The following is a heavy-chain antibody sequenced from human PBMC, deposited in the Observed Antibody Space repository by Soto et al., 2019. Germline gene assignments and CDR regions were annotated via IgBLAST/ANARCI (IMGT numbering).Heavy chain of an antibody. D-gene: IGHD3-3*01. V-gene: IGHV4-34*01. CDR1: GGSVSDNS. Sequence: VSLTGAVPGGSVSDNSWIWIRQPPGKGLEWIGEINHRGQSNYKPSLRSRTIISVDRSNNQVSLNLTSVTAADTAVYYCAKISRITIFGGGWFDPWGQGTLVTVSS. CDR2: INHRGQS. CDR3: AKISRITIFGGGWFDP. J-gene: IGHJ5*01.